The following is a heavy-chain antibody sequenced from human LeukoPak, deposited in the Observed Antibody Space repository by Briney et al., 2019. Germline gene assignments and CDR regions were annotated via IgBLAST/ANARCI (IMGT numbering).Heavy chain of an antibody. D-gene: IGHD3-22*01. Sequence: ASVKVSCKASGGTFNSYAISWVRQAPGQGLEWMGGIIPIFGTANYAQKVQGRVTITTDESTATAYMELSSLRSEDTAVYYCARARSPSSGYLLRDHNWFDPWGQGTLVTVSS. J-gene: IGHJ5*02. CDR2: IIPIFGTA. CDR3: ARARSPSSGYLLRDHNWFDP. CDR1: GGTFNSYA. V-gene: IGHV1-69*05.